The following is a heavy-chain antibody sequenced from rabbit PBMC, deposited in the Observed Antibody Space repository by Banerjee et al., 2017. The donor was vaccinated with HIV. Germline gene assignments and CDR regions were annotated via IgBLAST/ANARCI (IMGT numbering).Heavy chain of an antibody. CDR1: GFDFNSYG. V-gene: IGHV1S7*01. J-gene: IGHJ5*01. Sequence: QSLEESGGGLVKPGGTLTLTCKASGFDFNSYGVSWVRQAPGKGLEWIGYSDPILSSTHYANWVNGRFTISSHNAQNTLYLQLSSLTGADTATYFCVRGVVAGVGWLDLWGPGTLVTVS. CDR2: SDPILSST. D-gene: IGHD4-1*01. CDR3: VRGVVAGVGWLDL.